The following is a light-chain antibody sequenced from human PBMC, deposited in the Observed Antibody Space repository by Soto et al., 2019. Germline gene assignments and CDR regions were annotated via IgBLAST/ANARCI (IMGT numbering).Light chain of an antibody. CDR2: GAS. CDR1: QSVGSTW. J-gene: IGKJ1*01. Sequence: EIVLTQSPGTLSLSPGERATLSCRASQSVGSTWLAWYQQKPGQAPRLLIYGASIRATGIPDRFSGSGSGTDFTLTISRLEPEDLAVYYCQQYDSSRTFGQGTKVDMK. V-gene: IGKV3-20*01. CDR3: QQYDSSRT.